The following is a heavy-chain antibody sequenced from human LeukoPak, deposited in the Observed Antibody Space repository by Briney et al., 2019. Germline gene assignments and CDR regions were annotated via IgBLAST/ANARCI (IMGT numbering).Heavy chain of an antibody. CDR1: GFTFSSYW. CDR2: IKNDGSEE. V-gene: IGHV3-7*01. D-gene: IGHD3-10*01. Sequence: GGSLRLSCAASGFTFSSYWLSWVRQPPGKGLEWLANIKNDGSEEYYVDSVKGRFTISRDNARNSLFLQMNSLTVEDTAVYYCARAIRGSAVDTGDRWGQGTLVTVSS. CDR3: ARAIRGSAVDTGDR. J-gene: IGHJ4*02.